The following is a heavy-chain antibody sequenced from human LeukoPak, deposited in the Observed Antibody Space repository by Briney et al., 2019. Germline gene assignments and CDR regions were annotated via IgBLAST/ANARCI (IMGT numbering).Heavy chain of an antibody. Sequence: GGSLRLSCAASGFTFSSYGMHWVRQAPGKGLEWVAFIRYDGSNKYYADSVKGRFTISRDNSKNTLYLQMNSLRSEDTAVYYCARVPSKYCSSTSCSHWGQGTLVTVSS. CDR1: GFTFSSYG. CDR3: ARVPSKYCSSTSCSH. V-gene: IGHV3-30*02. J-gene: IGHJ4*02. D-gene: IGHD2-2*01. CDR2: IRYDGSNK.